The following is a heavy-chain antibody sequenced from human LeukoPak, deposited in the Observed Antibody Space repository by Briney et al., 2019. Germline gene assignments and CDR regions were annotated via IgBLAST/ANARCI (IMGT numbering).Heavy chain of an antibody. J-gene: IGHJ4*02. CDR2: IYSGGST. CDR3: ARDSLTEGFDY. V-gene: IGHV3-53*01. Sequence: PGGSLRLSCAASGFTVSSNYMSWVRQAPGKGLEWVSVIYSGGSTYYADSVKGRFTISRDNSKNTLYLQMNSLRAEGTAVYYCARDSLTEGFDYWGQGTLVTVSS. CDR1: GFTVSSNY.